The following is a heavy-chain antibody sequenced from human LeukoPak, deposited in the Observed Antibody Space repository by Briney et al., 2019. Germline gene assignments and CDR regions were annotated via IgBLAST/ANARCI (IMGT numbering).Heavy chain of an antibody. V-gene: IGHV4-39*01. Sequence: ASETLSLTCTVSGGSISSSSCYWGWIRQPPGKGLEWIGSIYYSGSTYYNPSLKSRVTISVDTSKNQFSLKLSSVTAADTAVYYCARHDHYYDSSGYYPRFDPWGQGTLVTVSS. J-gene: IGHJ5*02. D-gene: IGHD3-22*01. CDR2: IYYSGST. CDR3: ARHDHYYDSSGYYPRFDP. CDR1: GGSISSSSCY.